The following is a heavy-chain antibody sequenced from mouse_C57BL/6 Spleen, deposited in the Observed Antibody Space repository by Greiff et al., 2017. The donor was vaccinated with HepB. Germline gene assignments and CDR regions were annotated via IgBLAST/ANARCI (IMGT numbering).Heavy chain of an antibody. CDR1: GYAFSSYW. V-gene: IGHV1-80*01. J-gene: IGHJ2*01. CDR2: IYPGDGDT. Sequence: VQLQESGAELVKPGASVKISCKASGYAFSSYWMNWVKQRPGKGLEWIGQIYPGDGDTNYNGKFKGKATLTADKSSSTAYMQLSSLTSEDSAVYFCARYNYVSIFDYWGQGTTLTVSS. CDR3: ARYNYVSIFDY. D-gene: IGHD1-1*01.